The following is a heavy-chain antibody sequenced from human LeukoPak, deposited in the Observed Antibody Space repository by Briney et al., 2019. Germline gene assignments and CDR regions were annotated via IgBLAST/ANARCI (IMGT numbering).Heavy chain of an antibody. Sequence: GGSLRLSCAASGFTVSSNYMTCVRQTPGKGLEWVSVICGGGDTYYADSVKGRFTISGDNSKNTLYLQMNSLRAEDTAVYYCAKDTRTISCLDYWGQGTLVTVSS. D-gene: IGHD3-3*01. J-gene: IGHJ4*02. CDR2: ICGGGDT. CDR3: AKDTRTISCLDY. V-gene: IGHV3-53*01. CDR1: GFTVSSNY.